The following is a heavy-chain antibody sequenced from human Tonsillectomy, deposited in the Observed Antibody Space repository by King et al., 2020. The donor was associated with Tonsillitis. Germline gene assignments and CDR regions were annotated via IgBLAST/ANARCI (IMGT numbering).Heavy chain of an antibody. V-gene: IGHV3-23*04. J-gene: IGHJ4*02. D-gene: IGHD2-15*01. Sequence: VQLVESGGGSVQPGGSLRLSCAASGFTFGSYAMTWVRQAPGKVLEWVASIRDSGGRTYDADFVEGRFTVSRDNSQNTLHLQMNSLRVEDMALYYGAKGVGGGGSCCIDFWGQGTLVTVSS. CDR1: GFTFGSYA. CDR3: AKGVGGGGSCCIDF. CDR2: IRDSGGRT.